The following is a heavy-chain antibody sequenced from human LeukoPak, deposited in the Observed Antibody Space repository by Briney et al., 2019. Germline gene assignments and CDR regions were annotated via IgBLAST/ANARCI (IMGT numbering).Heavy chain of an antibody. D-gene: IGHD3-22*01. CDR2: IFPADSDT. Sequence: GEPLKISCKASGYSFTTYWIGWVRQMPGKGLEWMGIIFPADSDTRYSPSFQGQVTISADKSISTAYLQWSSLKASDTAMYYCARTPYDSSGYYPPPFDYWGQGTLVTVSS. CDR1: GYSFTTYW. CDR3: ARTPYDSSGYYPPPFDY. V-gene: IGHV5-51*01. J-gene: IGHJ4*02.